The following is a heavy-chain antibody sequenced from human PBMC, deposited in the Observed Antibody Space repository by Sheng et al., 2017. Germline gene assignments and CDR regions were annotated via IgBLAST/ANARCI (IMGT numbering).Heavy chain of an antibody. CDR2: ISNGGTTI. V-gene: IGHV3-48*01. D-gene: IGHD1-26*01. CDR3: ARVLVGVSGADY. CDR1: GFTFSDYN. J-gene: IGHJ4*02. Sequence: EVQLVESGGGLVQPGGSLRLSCAASGFTFSDYNMNWVRQAPGRGLECLSYISNGGTTIHYADSVKGRFTISRDNAKNSLYLQMDSLRAEDTAVYYCARVLVGVSGADYWGQGTLVTVSS.